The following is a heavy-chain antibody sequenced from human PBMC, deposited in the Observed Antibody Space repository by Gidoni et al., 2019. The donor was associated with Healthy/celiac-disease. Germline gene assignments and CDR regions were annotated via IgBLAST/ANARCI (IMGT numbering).Heavy chain of an antibody. J-gene: IGHJ6*02. V-gene: IGHV3-9*01. CDR3: AKDISSGVCCDGMDV. D-gene: IGHD2-8*02. CDR2: VSWDSDII. CDR1: GFPFDDYA. Sequence: EVQLVESGGGLVQPGRSLRLSCAAYGFPFDDYAMHWVRQAPGKGREWVSGVSWDSDIIAYADSVKGRFTISRDNANNSLYLQMNSLRAEDTAFYYCAKDISSGVCCDGMDVWGQGTTVTVSS.